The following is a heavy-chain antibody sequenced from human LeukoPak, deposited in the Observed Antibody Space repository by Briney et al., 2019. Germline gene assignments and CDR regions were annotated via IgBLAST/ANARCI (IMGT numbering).Heavy chain of an antibody. CDR3: AREHYSSSSGYCYYYMDV. CDR2: TYYRSKWYN. CDR1: GDSVSSNSAA. V-gene: IGHV6-1*01. Sequence: SQTLSLTCAISGDSVSSNSAAWNWIRQSPSRGLEWLGRTYYRSKWYNDYAVSVKSRITINPDTSKNQFSLQLNSVTPEDTAVYYCAREHYSSSSGYCYYYMDVWGKGTTVTVSS. J-gene: IGHJ6*03. D-gene: IGHD6-6*01.